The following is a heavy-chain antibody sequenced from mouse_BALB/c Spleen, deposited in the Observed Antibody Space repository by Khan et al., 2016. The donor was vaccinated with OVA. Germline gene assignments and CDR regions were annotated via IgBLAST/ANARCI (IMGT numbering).Heavy chain of an antibody. V-gene: IGHV5-6*01. CDR1: GFTFSSYS. Sequence: EVQLVESGGDLVKPGGSLKLSCAASGFTFSSYSMSWVRQTPDKRLEWVASISSGGDYTYYPASVKGRFTISSDTAKNTLYLQMSDLKSEDTAMYYCAYHLTGSFAYWGQGTLVTVSA. CDR3: AYHLTGSFAY. CDR2: ISSGGDYT. J-gene: IGHJ3*01. D-gene: IGHD4-1*01.